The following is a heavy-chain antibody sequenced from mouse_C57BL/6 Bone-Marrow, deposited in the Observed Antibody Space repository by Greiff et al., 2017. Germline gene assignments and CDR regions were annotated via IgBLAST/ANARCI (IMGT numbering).Heavy chain of an antibody. V-gene: IGHV1-26*01. D-gene: IGHD1-1*01. CDR1: GYTFTDYY. CDR2: INPNNGGT. CDR3: ARDFYYGRDYAMDD. J-gene: IGHJ4*01. Sequence: EVKLQQSGPELVKPGASVKISCKASGYTFTDYYMNWVKQSHGKSLEWIGDINPNNGGTSYNQKFKGKATLTVDKSSSTAYMELRSLTSEDSAVYYCARDFYYGRDYAMDDWGQGTSVTVSS.